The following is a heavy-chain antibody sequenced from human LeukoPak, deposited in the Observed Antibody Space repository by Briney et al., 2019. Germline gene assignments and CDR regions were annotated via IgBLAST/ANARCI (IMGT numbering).Heavy chain of an antibody. CDR1: GGSISSYY. V-gene: IGHV4-59*01. Sequence: PSETLSLTCTVSGGSISSYYWSWIRQPPGKGLEWIGYIYYSGSTNYNPSLKSRVTISVDTSKNQFSLKLSSVTAADTAVYYCASLTAMARGGAFDIWGQGTMVTVSS. CDR3: ASLTAMARGGAFDI. J-gene: IGHJ3*02. D-gene: IGHD5-18*01. CDR2: IYYSGST.